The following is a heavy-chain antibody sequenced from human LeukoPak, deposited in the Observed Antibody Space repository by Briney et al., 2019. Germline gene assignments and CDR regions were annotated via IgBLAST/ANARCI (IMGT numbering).Heavy chain of an antibody. CDR1: GFTFSSYA. J-gene: IGHJ4*02. CDR3: AKVYDRSGYYFNY. CDR2: ISGSCGST. D-gene: IGHD3-22*01. Sequence: GRSLRLSCAASGFTFSSYAMSWVRQAPGKGLEWVSAISGSCGSTFYADSVKGRFTFSRDNSKNTLYLQMNSLRAEDTAVYYCAKVYDRSGYYFNYWGQGTLVTVSS. V-gene: IGHV3-23*01.